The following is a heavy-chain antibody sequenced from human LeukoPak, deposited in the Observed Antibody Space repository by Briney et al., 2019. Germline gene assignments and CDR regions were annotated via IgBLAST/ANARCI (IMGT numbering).Heavy chain of an antibody. D-gene: IGHD3-10*01. Sequence: GGPLRLSCAASGFTFSSYAMHWVRQAPGKGLEWVAVISYDGSNKYYADSVKGRFTISRDNSKNTLYLQMSSLRAEDTAVYYCARGGLYGSGSYDYWGQGTLVTVSS. V-gene: IGHV3-30-3*01. CDR1: GFTFSSYA. J-gene: IGHJ4*02. CDR2: ISYDGSNK. CDR3: ARGGLYGSGSYDY.